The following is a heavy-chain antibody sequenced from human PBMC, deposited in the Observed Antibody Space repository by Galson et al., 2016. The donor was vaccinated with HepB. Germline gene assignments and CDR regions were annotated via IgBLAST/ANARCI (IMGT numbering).Heavy chain of an antibody. CDR1: GFTFSNYD. CDR3: VREPRGADWGFDY. V-gene: IGHV3-33*08. D-gene: IGHD3-9*01. J-gene: IGHJ4*01. CDR2: IWPDGSEQ. Sequence: SLRLSCAASGFTFSNYDMHWVRQAPGKGLEWVAVIWPDGSEQYYADSVKGRSTISRDNSDNTVSLQMDSLRAEDTLVYYCVREPRGADWGFDYWGQGTQVAVSS.